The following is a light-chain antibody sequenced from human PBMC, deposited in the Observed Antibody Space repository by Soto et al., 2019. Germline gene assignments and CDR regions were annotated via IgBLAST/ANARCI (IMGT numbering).Light chain of an antibody. CDR3: QQYDNWPPIT. V-gene: IGKV3D-15*01. CDR2: DAY. CDR1: QSVNSY. J-gene: IGKJ5*01. Sequence: PAHVSLSRGSGGTLSGVASQSVNSYLAWYQQKPGQAPRLLIYDAYNRATGIPASFSGCGSGTEFSLTTSSLQSEDLAVYYCQQYDNWPPITVCQGTKLDIK.